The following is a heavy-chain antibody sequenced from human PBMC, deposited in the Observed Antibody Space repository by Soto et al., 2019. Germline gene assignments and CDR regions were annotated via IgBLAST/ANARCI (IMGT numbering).Heavy chain of an antibody. CDR3: ARLWYGGNDAFDI. J-gene: IGHJ3*02. CDR2: IYYSGST. V-gene: IGHV4-59*08. Sequence: SETLSLTCTVSGGSISSYYWSWIRQPPGKGLEWIGYIYYSGSTNYNPSLKSRVTISVDTSKNQFSLKLSSVTAADTAVYYCARLWYGGNDAFDIWGQGTMVTVSS. D-gene: IGHD3-10*01. CDR1: GGSISSYY.